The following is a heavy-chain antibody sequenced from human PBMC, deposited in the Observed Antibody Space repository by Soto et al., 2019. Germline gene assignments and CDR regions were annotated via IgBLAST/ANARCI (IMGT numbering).Heavy chain of an antibody. Sequence: EVQLLESGGGLVQSGGSLRLSCAASGFTFSAYGMMWVRQAPGKGLEWVSSISGSGSSTYYTDAVKGRFTISRDNSKNTFDLRMNSLRAEDTAVYFCVKEGGQELAFDMRGQGTMVTVSS. CDR1: GFTFSAYG. CDR3: VKEGGQELAFDM. CDR2: ISGSGSST. V-gene: IGHV3-23*01. D-gene: IGHD1-1*01. J-gene: IGHJ3*02.